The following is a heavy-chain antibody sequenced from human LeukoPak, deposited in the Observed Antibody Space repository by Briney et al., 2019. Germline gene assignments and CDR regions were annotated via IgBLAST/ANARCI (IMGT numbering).Heavy chain of an antibody. CDR2: IYYSGIT. J-gene: IGHJ5*02. CDR3: ARDDMAYGWFDP. CDR1: GGSISTADYF. Sequence: PSETLSLTCTVSGGSISTADYFWSWIRQSPGKGLEWIGYIYYSGITYYNPSLKSRITISVGTSKNQFSLKLNSVTAADTAIYYCARDDMAYGWFDPWGQGTLVTVSS. V-gene: IGHV4-30-4*01. D-gene: IGHD3-9*01.